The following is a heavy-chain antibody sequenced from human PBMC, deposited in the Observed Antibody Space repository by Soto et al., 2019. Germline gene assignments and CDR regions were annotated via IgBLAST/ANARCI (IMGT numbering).Heavy chain of an antibody. CDR2: IIPIFGTA. V-gene: IGHV1-69*13. CDR3: ARGKVTMIVVVTEKYYYYGMDV. Sequence: SVKVSCKASGGTFSSYAISWVRQAPGRGLEWMGGIIPIFGTANYAQKFQGRVTITADESTSTAYMELSSLRSEDTAVYYCARGKVTMIVVVTEKYYYYGMDVWGQGTTVTV. J-gene: IGHJ6*02. CDR1: GGTFSSYA. D-gene: IGHD3-22*01.